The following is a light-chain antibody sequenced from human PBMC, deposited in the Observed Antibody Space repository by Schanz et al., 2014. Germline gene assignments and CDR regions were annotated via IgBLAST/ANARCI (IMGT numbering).Light chain of an antibody. Sequence: QSVLTQPPSASGTPGQRVTISCSGSSSNIGNNSVHWYQHLPGTAPKLLIYGSNERPSGVPDRFSGSKSGTSASLAITGLQTEDEADYYCQSYDISLSVLYVFGTGTKLTVL. CDR3: QSYDISLSVLYV. CDR1: SSNIGNNS. V-gene: IGLV1-44*01. J-gene: IGLJ1*01. CDR2: GSN.